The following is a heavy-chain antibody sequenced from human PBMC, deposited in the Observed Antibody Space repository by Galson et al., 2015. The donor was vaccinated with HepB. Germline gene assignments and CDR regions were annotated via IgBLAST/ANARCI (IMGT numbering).Heavy chain of an antibody. CDR1: GYTFTSYG. V-gene: IGHV1-18*04. CDR2: ISAYNGNT. J-gene: IGHJ6*03. D-gene: IGHD1-26*01. CDR3: AREVRGGGSYQNYYYYYMDV. Sequence: SVKVSCKASGYTFTSYGISWVRQAPGQGLEWMGWISAYNGNTNYAQKLQGRVTMTTDTSTSTAYMELRSLRSDDTAVYYCAREVRGGGSYQNYYYYYMDVWGKGTTVTVSS.